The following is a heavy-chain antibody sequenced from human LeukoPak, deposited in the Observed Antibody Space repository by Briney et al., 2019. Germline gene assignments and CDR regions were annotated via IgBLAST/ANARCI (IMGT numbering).Heavy chain of an antibody. V-gene: IGHV4-39*01. CDR3: ASLNRRDGYNRLAY. J-gene: IGHJ4*02. D-gene: IGHD5-24*01. Sequence: SETLSLTCTVSGGSISSSSYYWGWIRQPPGKGLEWFGSIYFSGITYYNPSLKSRVTISVDTSKNQFSLKLSSVTAADTAVYYCASLNRRDGYNRLAYWGEGTLVTVS. CDR2: IYFSGIT. CDR1: GGSISSSSYY.